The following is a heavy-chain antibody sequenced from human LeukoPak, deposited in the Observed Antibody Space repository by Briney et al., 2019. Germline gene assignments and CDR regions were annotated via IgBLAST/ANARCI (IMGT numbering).Heavy chain of an antibody. CDR2: INPNSGGT. V-gene: IGHV1-2*02. CDR3: GRDSFWSGFDY. J-gene: IGHJ4*02. CDR1: GYTFTSYY. Sequence: ASVKVTCKASGYTFTSYYWNWMRQAPGQGLEWMGRINPNSGGTNSGQKFQGRVTMTRDTSISTAYLELSSLTFDDTAVYYCGRDSFWSGFDYWGQGTLVTVSS. D-gene: IGHD3-3*01.